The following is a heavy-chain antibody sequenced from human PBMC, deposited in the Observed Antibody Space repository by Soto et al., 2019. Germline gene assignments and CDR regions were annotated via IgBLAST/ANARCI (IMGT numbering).Heavy chain of an antibody. J-gene: IGHJ5*02. Sequence: ASVKVSCKASGCTFSNNDISWLRQAPGQGPEWMGWMNPNSANTGYAQKFRGRVTMTRNTSISTAYMELSSLRSDDTAIYYCARMATSGTLNWFDPWGQGTLVTVSS. CDR1: GCTFSNND. V-gene: IGHV1-8*01. D-gene: IGHD1-1*01. CDR3: ARMATSGTLNWFDP. CDR2: MNPNSANT.